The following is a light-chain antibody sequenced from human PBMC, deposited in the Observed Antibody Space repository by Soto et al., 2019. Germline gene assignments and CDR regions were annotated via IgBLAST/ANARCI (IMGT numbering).Light chain of an antibody. Sequence: EIVLTQSPATLSLSPGERATLSCRASQSVSRYLAWYQQKPGQAPRLLIYDASNRATGIPARFSGSGSGTDFTLTISSLEPEDFAVYYCQQRSHWYTFGPGTKLEIK. J-gene: IGKJ2*01. CDR1: QSVSRY. V-gene: IGKV3-11*01. CDR3: QQRSHWYT. CDR2: DAS.